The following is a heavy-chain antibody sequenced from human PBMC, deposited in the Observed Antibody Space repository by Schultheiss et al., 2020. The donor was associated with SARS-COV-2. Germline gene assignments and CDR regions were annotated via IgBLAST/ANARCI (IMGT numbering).Heavy chain of an antibody. V-gene: IGHV1-69*13. Sequence: SVKVSCKASGGTFSSYAISWVRQAPGQGLEWMGGIIPIFGTANYAQKFQGRVTITADESTSTAYMELSSLRSEDTAVYYCARVPEGLRYFDLLYYFDYWGQGTLVTVSS. D-gene: IGHD3-9*01. J-gene: IGHJ4*02. CDR1: GGTFSSYA. CDR2: IIPIFGTA. CDR3: ARVPEGLRYFDLLYYFDY.